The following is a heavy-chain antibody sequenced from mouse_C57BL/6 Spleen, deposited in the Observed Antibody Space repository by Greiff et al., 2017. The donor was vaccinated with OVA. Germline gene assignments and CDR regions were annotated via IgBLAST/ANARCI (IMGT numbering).Heavy chain of an antibody. V-gene: IGHV1-18*01. D-gene: IGHD3-2*02. J-gene: IGHJ4*01. Sequence: EVKLQESGPELVKPGASVKIPCKASGYTFTDYNMDWVKQSQGKSLEWIGDINPNNGGTIYNQKFKGKATLTVDKSSSTAYMELRSLTSEDTAVYYCARGSSGTGAMDYWGQGTSVTVSS. CDR2: INPNNGGT. CDR3: ARGSSGTGAMDY. CDR1: GYTFTDYN.